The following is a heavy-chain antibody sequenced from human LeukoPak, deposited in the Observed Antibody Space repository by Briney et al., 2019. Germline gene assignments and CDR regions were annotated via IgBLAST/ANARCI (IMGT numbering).Heavy chain of an antibody. J-gene: IGHJ2*01. Sequence: SETLSLTCTVSGGSITTYYWSWIRQPPGKGLEYIGYIYYSGNTSYNPSLRSRVTISVDTSKNQLSLKLSSVTAADTAVYYCPRQQNNNLGDYWFFDLWGRGTLVTVSS. CDR1: GGSITTYY. CDR2: IYYSGNT. V-gene: IGHV4-59*08. D-gene: IGHD1-26*01. CDR3: PRQQNNNLGDYWFFDL.